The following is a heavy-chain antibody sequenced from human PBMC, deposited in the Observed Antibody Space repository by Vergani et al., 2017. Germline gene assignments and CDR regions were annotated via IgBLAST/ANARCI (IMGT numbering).Heavy chain of an antibody. CDR2: IYYSGST. V-gene: IGHV4-31*01. CDR3: ARGDIAVAAFDY. J-gene: IGHJ4*02. D-gene: IGHD6-19*01. CDR1: GGSISSGGYY. Sequence: QVQLQESGPGLVKPSQTLYLTCTVSGGSISSGGYYWSWIRQNPGKGLEWIGYIYYSGSTYYNPSLKSLVTISVDTSKNQFSLKLSSVTAADTAVYYCARGDIAVAAFDYWGQGTLVTVSS.